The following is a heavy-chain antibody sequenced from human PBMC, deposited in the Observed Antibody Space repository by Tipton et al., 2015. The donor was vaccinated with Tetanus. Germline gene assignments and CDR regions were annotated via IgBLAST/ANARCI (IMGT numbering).Heavy chain of an antibody. CDR1: GFTFSDYY. J-gene: IGHJ5*02. V-gene: IGHV3-11*01. Sequence: SLRLSCAASGFTFSDYYMSWIRQAPGKGLEWVSYISSSGSTIYYADSVKGRFTISRDNAKNSLYLQMNSLRAEDTAVYYCARDAHIAAAVWFDPWGQGTLVTVSS. CDR2: ISSSGSTI. D-gene: IGHD6-13*01. CDR3: ARDAHIAAAVWFDP.